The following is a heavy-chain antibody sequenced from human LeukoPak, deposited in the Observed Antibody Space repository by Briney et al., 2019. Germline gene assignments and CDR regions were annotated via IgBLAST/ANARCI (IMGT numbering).Heavy chain of an antibody. V-gene: IGHV4-31*03. Sequence: SETLSLTCTVSGGSISSGGYYWSWIRQHPGKGLEWIGYIYYSGSTYYKPSLKSRVTISVDTSKSQFSLKLSSVTAADTAVYYCARVADYGVPGQRSYYYGMDVWGQGTTVTVSS. CDR2: IYYSGST. D-gene: IGHD4-17*01. J-gene: IGHJ6*02. CDR3: ARVADYGVPGQRSYYYGMDV. CDR1: GGSISSGGYY.